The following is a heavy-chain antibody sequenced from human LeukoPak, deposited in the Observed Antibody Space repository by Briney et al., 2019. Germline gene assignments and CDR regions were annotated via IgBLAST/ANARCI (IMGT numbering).Heavy chain of an antibody. Sequence: PGGSLRLSCAASGFTFSSYAMSWVRQAPGKGLERVSGISGSGGSTYYADSVKGRFTISRDNSKNTLYLQMNSLRAEDTAVYYCAKTRVSWEYYFVYWGQGALVTDSS. CDR1: GFTFSSYA. D-gene: IGHD1-26*01. V-gene: IGHV3-23*01. J-gene: IGHJ4*02. CDR2: ISGSGGST. CDR3: AKTRVSWEYYFVY.